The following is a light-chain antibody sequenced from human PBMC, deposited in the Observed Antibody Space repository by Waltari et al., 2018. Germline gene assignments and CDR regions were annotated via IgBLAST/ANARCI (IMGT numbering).Light chain of an antibody. CDR2: RNN. J-gene: IGLJ3*02. V-gene: IGLV1-47*01. Sequence: QSVLTQPPSASGTPGPRVTISCSGSISNLGTSYVYWYQQFPGTAPKLLIQRNNQRPSGVPDRFSCSKSGTSASLAISGLRSEDEADYYCASWDDSLSVGVFGGGTKLTVL. CDR1: ISNLGTSY. CDR3: ASWDDSLSVGV.